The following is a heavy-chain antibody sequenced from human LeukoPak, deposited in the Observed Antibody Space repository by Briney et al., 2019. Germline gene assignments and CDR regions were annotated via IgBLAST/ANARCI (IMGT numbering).Heavy chain of an antibody. CDR3: ARDRGSSGWYEFDY. CDR2: IKQDGSEK. Sequence: GGSLRLSCAASGFTSSNYWMSWVRQAPRKGLEWVANIKQDGSEKYYVDSVKGRFTISRDNAKNSLYLQMNSLRAEDTAVYHCARDRGSSGWYEFDYWGQGTLVTVSS. D-gene: IGHD6-19*01. V-gene: IGHV3-7*01. J-gene: IGHJ4*02. CDR1: GFTSSNYW.